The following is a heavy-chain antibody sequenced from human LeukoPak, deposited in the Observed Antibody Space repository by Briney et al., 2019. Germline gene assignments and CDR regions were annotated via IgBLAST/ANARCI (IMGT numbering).Heavy chain of an antibody. J-gene: IGHJ4*02. D-gene: IGHD4-17*01. CDR2: INHSGST. CDR3: ARSTVTRGGFDY. CDR1: GGSFSGYY. Sequence: PSETLSLTCAVYGGSFSGYYWSWIRQPPGKGLEWIGEINHSGSTNYNPSLKSRVTISVDTSKNQFSLKLSSVTAADTAVYYCARSTVTRGGFDYWGQGTLVTVSS. V-gene: IGHV4-34*01.